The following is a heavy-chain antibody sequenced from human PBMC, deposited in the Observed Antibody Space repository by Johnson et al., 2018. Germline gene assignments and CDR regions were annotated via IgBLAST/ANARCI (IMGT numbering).Heavy chain of an antibody. J-gene: IGHJ1*01. V-gene: IGHV3-21*01. D-gene: IGHD3-22*01. CDR1: GFTFSSYA. Sequence: VQLVESGGGLVQPGGSLRLSCAASGFTFSSYAMSWVRQAPGKGLEWVSSISSSSSYIYYADSVKGRFTISRDNAKNSLYLQMNSLRTEDTAVNYCASHRRYYDSSGRLLRHWGQGTLVTVSS. CDR2: ISSSSSYI. CDR3: ASHRRYYDSSGRLLRH.